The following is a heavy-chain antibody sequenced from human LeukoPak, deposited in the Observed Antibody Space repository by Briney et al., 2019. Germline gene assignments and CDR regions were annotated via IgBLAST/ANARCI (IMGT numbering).Heavy chain of an antibody. CDR3: ARRRRMVGATIAFDI. V-gene: IGHV4-59*08. J-gene: IGHJ3*02. D-gene: IGHD1-26*01. Sequence: PSETLSLTCTVSGGSISSYYWSWIRQPPGKGLEWIGYIYYSGSTNYNPSLKSRVTISVDTSKNQFSLKPSSVTAADTAVYYCARRRRMVGATIAFDIWGQGTMVTVSS. CDR2: IYYSGST. CDR1: GGSISSYY.